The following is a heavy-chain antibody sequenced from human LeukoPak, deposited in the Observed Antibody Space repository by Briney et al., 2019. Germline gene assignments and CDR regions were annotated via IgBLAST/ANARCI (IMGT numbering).Heavy chain of an antibody. CDR3: ARVWDCSSTGCLYYYYYGMDV. V-gene: IGHV3-21*01. D-gene: IGHD2-2*01. J-gene: IGHJ6*02. Sequence: GGSLRLSCAASGFTFSSYSMNWVRQAPGKGLEWVSSISSSSSYIYYADSVKGRFTISRDNAKNSLYLQMNSLRAEGTAVYYCARVWDCSSTGCLYYYYYGMDVWGQGTTVTVSS. CDR2: ISSSSSYI. CDR1: GFTFSSYS.